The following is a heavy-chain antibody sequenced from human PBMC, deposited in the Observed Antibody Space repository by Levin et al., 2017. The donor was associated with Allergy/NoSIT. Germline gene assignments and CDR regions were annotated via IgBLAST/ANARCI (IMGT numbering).Heavy chain of an antibody. V-gene: IGHV3-53*01. CDR2: IYSGGST. D-gene: IGHD6-19*01. CDR1: GVTVSTTY. CDR3: VRVALGSSGNEC. J-gene: IGHJ4*02. Sequence: PGGSLRLSCAASGVTVSTTYMSWVRQAPGKGLEWVSLIYSGGSTNYADSVRGRFTISRDSSKNTLYLQMNSLRTEDTAVYYCVRVALGSSGNECWGQGTLVTVSS.